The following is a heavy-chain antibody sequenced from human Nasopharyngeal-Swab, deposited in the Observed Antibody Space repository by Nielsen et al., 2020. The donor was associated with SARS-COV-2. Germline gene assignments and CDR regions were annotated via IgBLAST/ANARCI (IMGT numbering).Heavy chain of an antibody. Sequence: ASVKVSCKASGYTFTSYYMHWVRQAPGQGLEWMGIINPSGGSTSYAQKFQGRVTMTRDTSTSTVYMELSSLRSEDTAVYYCARESGSSWPEQQYYYYYYGMDVWGQGTTVTVSS. J-gene: IGHJ6*02. CDR2: INPSGGST. CDR1: GYTFTSYY. V-gene: IGHV1-46*01. CDR3: ARESGSSWPEQQYYYYYYGMDV. D-gene: IGHD6-13*01.